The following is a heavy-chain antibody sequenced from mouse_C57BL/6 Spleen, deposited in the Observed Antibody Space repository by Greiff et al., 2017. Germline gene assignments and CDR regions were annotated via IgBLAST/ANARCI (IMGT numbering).Heavy chain of an antibody. CDR1: GYTFTSYW. CDR3: ARGGLDGSSFFDY. Sequence: QVQLQQPGAELVMPGASVKLSCKASGYTFTSYWMHWVKQRPGQGLEWIGEIDPSDSYTNYNQKFKGKSTLTVDKSSSTAYMQLSSLTSEDSAVYYCARGGLDGSSFFDYWGQGTTLTVSS. V-gene: IGHV1-69*01. J-gene: IGHJ2*01. D-gene: IGHD1-1*01. CDR2: IDPSDSYT.